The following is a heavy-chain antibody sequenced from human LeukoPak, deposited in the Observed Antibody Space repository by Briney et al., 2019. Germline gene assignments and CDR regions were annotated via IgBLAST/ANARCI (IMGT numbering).Heavy chain of an antibody. CDR3: ARLPLFAGNAFDI. J-gene: IGHJ3*02. CDR2: INPNSGGT. CDR1: GYTFTGYY. V-gene: IGHV1-2*02. Sequence: ASVKVSCKASGYTFTGYYMHWVRQAPGQGLEWMGWINPNSGGTNYAQKFQGRVTMTRDTSISTAYMELSRLRSDDTAVYYCARLPLFAGNAFDIWGQGTMVTVSS. D-gene: IGHD3-10*02.